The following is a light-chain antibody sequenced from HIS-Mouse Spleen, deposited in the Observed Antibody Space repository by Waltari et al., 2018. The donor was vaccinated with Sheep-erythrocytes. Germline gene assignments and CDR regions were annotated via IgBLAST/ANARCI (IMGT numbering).Light chain of an antibody. CDR3: QQSYSTPQFT. J-gene: IGKJ3*01. CDR1: QRISSY. V-gene: IGKV1-39*01. CDR2: TAS. Sequence: DIQMTQSPSSLSASVGDRVTITCRESQRISSYLNWYQQKPGKAPKLLIYTASSLQSGVPSRFSGSGSGTDFTLTISSLQPVIFATYYCQQSYSTPQFTFGPGNKVDIK.